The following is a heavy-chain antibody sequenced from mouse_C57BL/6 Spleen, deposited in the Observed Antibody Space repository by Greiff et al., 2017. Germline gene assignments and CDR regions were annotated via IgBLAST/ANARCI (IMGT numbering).Heavy chain of an antibody. CDR2: ISYDGSN. CDR1: GYSITSGYY. D-gene: IGHD2-4*01. J-gene: IGHJ3*01. CDR3: ARGHYDYDDGFAY. V-gene: IGHV3-6*01. Sequence: VQLKESGPGLVKPSQSLSLTCSVTGYSITSGYYWNWIRQFPGNKLEWMGYISYDGSNNYNPSLKNRISITRDTSKNQFFLKLNSVTTEDTATYYCARGHYDYDDGFAYWGQGTLVTVSA.